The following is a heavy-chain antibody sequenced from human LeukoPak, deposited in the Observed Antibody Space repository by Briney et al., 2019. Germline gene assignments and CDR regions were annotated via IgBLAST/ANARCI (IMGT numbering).Heavy chain of an antibody. V-gene: IGHV4-34*01. Sequence: PSETLSLTCTVSGGSISSYYWSWIRQPPGKGLEWIGEINHSGSTNYNPSLKSRVTISVDTSKNQFSLKLSSVTAADTAVYYCARFYSSSWRTYYFDYWGQGTLVTVSS. J-gene: IGHJ4*02. CDR2: INHSGST. CDR3: ARFYSSSWRTYYFDY. D-gene: IGHD6-13*01. CDR1: GGSISSYY.